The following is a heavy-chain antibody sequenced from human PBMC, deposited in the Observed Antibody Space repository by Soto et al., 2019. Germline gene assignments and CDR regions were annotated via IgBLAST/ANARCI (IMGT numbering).Heavy chain of an antibody. J-gene: IGHJ4*02. V-gene: IGHV3-30*18. Sequence: QVQLVESGGGVVQPGRSLRLSCAAAGFAFSSYGMDWVRQAPGKRLEWVAVISYDASNKYYADSVKGRFTISRDNSKNTLYLQMNSLRAEDTAVYYCAKELITFGQPLWNWGQGTLVTVSS. CDR3: AKELITFGQPLWN. CDR2: ISYDASNK. D-gene: IGHD3-16*01. CDR1: GFAFSSYG.